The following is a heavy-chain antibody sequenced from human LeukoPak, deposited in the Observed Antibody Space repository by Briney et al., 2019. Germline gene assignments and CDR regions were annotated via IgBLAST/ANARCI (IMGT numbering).Heavy chain of an antibody. CDR2: LYSDSRT. V-gene: IGHV3-53*01. D-gene: IGHD3-16*01. CDR1: GFSVSSNY. Sequence: GGSLTLSCVVSGFSVSSNYMAWVRQAPGKGLEWVSVLYSDSRTYYADFVKGRFTISRDNSKNTVYLQMSSLRAEDTAVYYCARSPPLGYGDMYFDYWGQGTLVTASS. J-gene: IGHJ4*02. CDR3: ARSPPLGYGDMYFDY.